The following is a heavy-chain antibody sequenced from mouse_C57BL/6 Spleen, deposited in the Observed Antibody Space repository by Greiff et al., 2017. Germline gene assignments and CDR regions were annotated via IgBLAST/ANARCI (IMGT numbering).Heavy chain of an antibody. CDR1: GYSFTGYF. V-gene: IGHV1-20*01. CDR3: ARDYGSSDWFAY. J-gene: IGHJ3*01. D-gene: IGHD1-1*01. CDR2: INPYNGDT. Sequence: VQLQQSGPELVKPGDPVKISCKASGYSFTGYFMNWVMQSHGKSLEWIGRINPYNGDTFYNQKFKGKATLTVDKSSSTAHMELRSLTSEDSAVYYCARDYGSSDWFAYWGQGTLVTVSA.